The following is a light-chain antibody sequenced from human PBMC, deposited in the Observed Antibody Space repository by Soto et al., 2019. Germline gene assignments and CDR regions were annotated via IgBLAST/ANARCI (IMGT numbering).Light chain of an antibody. CDR1: QTVRTNY. V-gene: IGKV3-20*01. J-gene: IGKJ4*01. CDR3: QQYNNWPPLT. Sequence: EIVLTQSPGTLSLSPGERATLSCRASQTVRTNYLAWFQHKPGQAPRLLIYGASSRATGIPDRFSGSGSGTDFTLTISSLQSEDFAVYYCQQYNNWPPLTFGGGTKVEIK. CDR2: GAS.